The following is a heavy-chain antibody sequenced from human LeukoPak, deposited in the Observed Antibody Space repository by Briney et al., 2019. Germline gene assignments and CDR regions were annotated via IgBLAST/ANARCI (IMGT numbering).Heavy chain of an antibody. CDR2: ISGSGGST. V-gene: IGHV3-23*01. CDR1: GFTFSSYA. J-gene: IGHJ4*02. D-gene: IGHD6-13*01. CDR3: AKIWFSSSWGDFDY. Sequence: PGGSLRLSCAASGFTFSSYAMTWVRQAPGKGLEWVSAISGSGGSTYYADSVKGRFTISRDNSKNTLYLQMNSLRAEDTAVYYCAKIWFSSSWGDFDYWGQGTLVTVSS.